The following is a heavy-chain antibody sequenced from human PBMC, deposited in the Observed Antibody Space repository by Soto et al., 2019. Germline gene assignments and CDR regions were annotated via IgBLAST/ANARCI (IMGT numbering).Heavy chain of an antibody. D-gene: IGHD3-10*01. CDR3: ARASDGSGSYEYYYYYYMDV. J-gene: IGHJ6*03. CDR2: MNPNSGNT. Sequence: ASVKVSCKASGYTFTSYDINWVRQATGQGLEWMGWMNPNSGNTGYAQKFQGRVTMTRNTSISTAYMELSSLGSEDPAVYYCARASDGSGSYEYYYYYYMDVWGKGTTVTVSS. CDR1: GYTFTSYD. V-gene: IGHV1-8*01.